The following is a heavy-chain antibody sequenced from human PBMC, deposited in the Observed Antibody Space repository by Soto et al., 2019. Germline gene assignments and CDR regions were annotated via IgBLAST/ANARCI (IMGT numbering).Heavy chain of an antibody. CDR2: IRSNANSYAT. V-gene: IGHV3-73*02. CDR3: TRRADTAKGDI. CDR1: GFTFSGSA. D-gene: IGHD5-18*01. J-gene: IGHJ3*02. Sequence: EVQLVESGGGLVQPGGSLKLSCAASGFTFSGSAMHWVRQASGQGLEWVGHIRSNANSYATAYAASVKGRFTLSIDDSKNTAYLQMNSLKTADTAVYYCTRRADTAKGDIWGQGTIVTFSS.